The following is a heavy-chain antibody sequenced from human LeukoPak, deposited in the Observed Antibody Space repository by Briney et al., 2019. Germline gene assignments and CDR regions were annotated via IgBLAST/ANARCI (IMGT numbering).Heavy chain of an antibody. Sequence: ASVKVSCMASGYTFTSYDINWVRQATGQGLEWMGWMNPNSGNTSYAQKFQGRVTMTRNTSISTAYMELSSLRSEDTAVYYCARGYCSSTSCYSGGPYYMDVWGKGTTVTVPS. J-gene: IGHJ6*03. CDR2: MNPNSGNT. V-gene: IGHV1-8*01. CDR1: GYTFTSYD. CDR3: ARGYCSSTSCYSGGPYYMDV. D-gene: IGHD2-2*02.